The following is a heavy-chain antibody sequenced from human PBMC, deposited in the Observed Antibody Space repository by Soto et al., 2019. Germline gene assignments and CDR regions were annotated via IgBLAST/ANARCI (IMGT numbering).Heavy chain of an antibody. Sequence: GGSLRLSCAASGFTFSSYAMSWVRQAPGKGLEWVSAISGSGGSTYYADSVKGRFTISRDNSKNTLYLQMNSLRAEDTAVYYCANNRGGDYYWYFDLWGRGTLVTVSS. CDR1: GFTFSSYA. J-gene: IGHJ2*01. D-gene: IGHD4-17*01. CDR3: ANNRGGDYYWYFDL. V-gene: IGHV3-23*01. CDR2: ISGSGGST.